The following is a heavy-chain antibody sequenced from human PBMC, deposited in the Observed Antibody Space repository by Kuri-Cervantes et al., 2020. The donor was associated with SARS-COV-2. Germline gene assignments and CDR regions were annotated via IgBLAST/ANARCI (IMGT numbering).Heavy chain of an antibody. CDR2: IIPVLGTA. V-gene: IGHV1-69*13. J-gene: IGHJ4*02. CDR3: GGWFGESPADY. D-gene: IGHD3-10*01. Sequence: SVKVSCKASGGTFSSYAINWLRQAPGQGLEWMGGIIPVLGTANYAPNFQGRVTITADESTSTAYMELSSLRSEDTAVYYCGGWFGESPADYWGQGTLVTVSS. CDR1: GGTFSSYA.